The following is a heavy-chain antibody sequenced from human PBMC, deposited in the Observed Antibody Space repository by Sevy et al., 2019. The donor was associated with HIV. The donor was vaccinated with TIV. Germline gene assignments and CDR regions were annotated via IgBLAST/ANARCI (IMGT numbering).Heavy chain of an antibody. D-gene: IGHD3-22*01. Sequence: GGSLRLSCVASGFNLSPYWMSWVRQAPGKGLEWVANIKQNGNEKYYVDSVKGRFTVSRDKAKHALYLQMYSLRVEYTDVYFCACNTYHYDSNTYYPVYWGQGTRVTVSS. CDR2: IKQNGNEK. V-gene: IGHV3-7*01. CDR3: ACNTYHYDSNTYYPVY. CDR1: GFNLSPYW. J-gene: IGHJ4*02.